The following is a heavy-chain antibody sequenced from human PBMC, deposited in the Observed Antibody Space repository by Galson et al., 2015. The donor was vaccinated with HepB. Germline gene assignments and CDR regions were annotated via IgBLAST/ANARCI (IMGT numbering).Heavy chain of an antibody. CDR2: INWNGGST. Sequence: SLRLSCAASGFTFDDYGMSWVRQAPGKGLEWVSGINWNGGSTGYADSVKGRFTISRDNAKNSLFLQMNSLRAEDTALYYCARAPGYSSGWLIDYWGQGTLVTVSS. V-gene: IGHV3-20*04. CDR1: GFTFDDYG. J-gene: IGHJ4*02. CDR3: ARAPGYSSGWLIDY. D-gene: IGHD6-19*01.